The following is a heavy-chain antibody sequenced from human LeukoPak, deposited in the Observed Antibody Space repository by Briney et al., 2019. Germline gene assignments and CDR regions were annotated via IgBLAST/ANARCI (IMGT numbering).Heavy chain of an antibody. CDR1: GFTFINFG. CDR3: AKIVVAGTHYFDS. V-gene: IGHV3-30*18. D-gene: IGHD6-19*01. Sequence: GGSLRLSSASSGFTFINFGMHWGRQAPGKRLEWVAVISTDGSHKFYADSVEGRFTVSRDNSKNTLDLQMSSLRAEDTAVYYCAKIVVAGTHYFDSWGQGTLVTVSP. J-gene: IGHJ4*02. CDR2: ISTDGSHK.